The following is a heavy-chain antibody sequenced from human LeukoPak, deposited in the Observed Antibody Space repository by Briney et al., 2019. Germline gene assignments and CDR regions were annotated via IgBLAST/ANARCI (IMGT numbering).Heavy chain of an antibody. Sequence: EASVKVSCKASGYTFTGYYVHWVRQAPGQGLEWMGWINPHNGGTNCAQKFQGRVTMTRDTSISTAYMELSRLRSDDTAVYYCARSEGLYCGGDCYNVVGYWGQGTLVTVSS. V-gene: IGHV1-2*02. CDR3: ARSEGLYCGGDCYNVVGY. J-gene: IGHJ4*02. CDR2: INPHNGGT. CDR1: GYTFTGYY. D-gene: IGHD2-21*02.